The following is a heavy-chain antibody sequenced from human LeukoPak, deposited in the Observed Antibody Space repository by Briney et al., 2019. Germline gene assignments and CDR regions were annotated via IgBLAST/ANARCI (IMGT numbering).Heavy chain of an antibody. D-gene: IGHD6-19*01. CDR1: GGSISSYY. V-gene: IGHV4-4*07. CDR3: ARGGYSSGWYVRYYYYYYMDV. Sequence: SETLSLTCTVSGGSISSYYWSWIRQPAGKGLEWIGSIYHSGSTYYNPSLKSRVTISVDTSKNQFSLKLSSVTAADTAVYYCARGGYSSGWYVRYYYYYYMDVWGKGTTVTVSS. J-gene: IGHJ6*03. CDR2: IYHSGST.